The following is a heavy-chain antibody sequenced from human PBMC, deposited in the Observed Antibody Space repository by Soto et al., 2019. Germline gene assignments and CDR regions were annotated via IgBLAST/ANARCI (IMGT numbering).Heavy chain of an antibody. CDR3: AKFRGPSYSYYSMDV. Sequence: EVQLLESGGGLVQPGGSLRLSCAASGFTFGTYAMKWLRQAPGRGLECVSFISGSGRTTYYADSVKGRFTVSRDNSKNTMYLQMNSLRGEDTALYYCAKFRGPSYSYYSMDVWGKGTTVTVSS. CDR1: GFTFGTYA. V-gene: IGHV3-23*01. J-gene: IGHJ6*03. D-gene: IGHD3-16*01. CDR2: ISGSGRTT.